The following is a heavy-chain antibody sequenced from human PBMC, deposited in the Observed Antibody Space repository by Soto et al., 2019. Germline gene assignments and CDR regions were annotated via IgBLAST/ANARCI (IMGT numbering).Heavy chain of an antibody. Sequence: SETLSLTCTVPGGTISSYRWIWMRQPPGKGLEWIGYIYNSGSTKYNPAPKSRVTISVDTSKKQFSLKLSSVTAADTAVYYFAESPCGDYVTLDYWGQGTLVTVSS. CDR3: AESPCGDYVTLDY. J-gene: IGHJ4*02. CDR2: IYNSGST. V-gene: IGHV4-59*08. D-gene: IGHD4-17*01. CDR1: GGTISSYR.